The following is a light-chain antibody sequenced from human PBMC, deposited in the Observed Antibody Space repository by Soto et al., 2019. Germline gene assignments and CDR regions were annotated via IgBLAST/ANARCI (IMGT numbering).Light chain of an antibody. J-gene: IGKJ3*01. CDR3: HLYGTLVIT. CDR2: GTS. CDR1: QSVSSST. Sequence: EIVLTQSLGTLSLSPGERATLSCRTSQSVSSSTLAWYQQKPGQAPRLLIYGTSTRATGIPDRFSGSGSGTDFTLTISRLEPEDFAVYYCHLYGTLVITFGPGTKVDLK. V-gene: IGKV3-20*01.